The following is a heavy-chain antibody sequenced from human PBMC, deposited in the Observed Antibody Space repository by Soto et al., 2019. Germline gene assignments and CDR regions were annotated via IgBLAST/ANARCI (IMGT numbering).Heavy chain of an antibody. CDR3: AREFYGSGSPRYYYGMDV. D-gene: IGHD3-10*01. CDR1: GGSISSGGYY. V-gene: IGHV4-31*03. J-gene: IGHJ6*02. CDR2: IYYSGST. Sequence: PSETLSLTCTVSGGSISSGGYYWSWIRQHPGKGLEWIGYIYYSGSTYYNPSLKSRVTISVDTSKNQFSLKLSSVTAADTAVYYCAREFYGSGSPRYYYGMDVWGQGTTVTVSS.